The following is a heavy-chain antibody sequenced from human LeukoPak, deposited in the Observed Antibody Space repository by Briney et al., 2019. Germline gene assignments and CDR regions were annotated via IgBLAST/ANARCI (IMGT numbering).Heavy chain of an antibody. CDR2: IYYSGST. J-gene: IGHJ6*02. V-gene: IGHV4-31*03. CDR1: GGSISSGGYY. Sequence: SETLSLTCTVSGGSISSGGYYWSWIRQHPGKGLEWIGYIYYSGSTYYNPSLKSRVTISVDTSKNQFSLKLSSVTAADTAVYYCARDPPSRWNYYGMDVWGQGTTVTVSS. CDR3: ARDPPSRWNYYGMDV. D-gene: IGHD6-13*01.